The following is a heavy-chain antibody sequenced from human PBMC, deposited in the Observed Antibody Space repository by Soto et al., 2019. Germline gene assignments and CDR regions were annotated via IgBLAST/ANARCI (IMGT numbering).Heavy chain of an antibody. CDR3: ARVRKTYGDYEY. CDR2: ISASGSTI. J-gene: IGHJ4*02. CDR1: GFSFINHH. V-gene: IGHV3-64*07. D-gene: IGHD4-17*01. Sequence: EVQLVESGGGLVQPGGSLRLSCAGSGFSFINHHMHWVRQAPGKGLESVSGISASGSTIYYADSVKGRFTISRDNSKNTLFLQMGDLRNEDMAVYYCARVRKTYGDYEYWGQGTLVTVSS.